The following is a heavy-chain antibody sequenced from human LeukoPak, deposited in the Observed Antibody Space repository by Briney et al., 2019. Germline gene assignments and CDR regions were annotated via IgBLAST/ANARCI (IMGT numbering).Heavy chain of an antibody. V-gene: IGHV3-7*01. Sequence: PGGSLRLSCAASGFTFSSYWMSWVRQAPWKGLEWVANIKQDGSEKYYVDSVKGRFTISRDNAKNSLYLQMNSLRAEDTAVYYCAREILWFGEEYYYYMDVWGKGTTVTVSS. J-gene: IGHJ6*03. CDR2: IKQDGSEK. CDR3: AREILWFGEEYYYYMDV. D-gene: IGHD3-10*01. CDR1: GFTFSSYW.